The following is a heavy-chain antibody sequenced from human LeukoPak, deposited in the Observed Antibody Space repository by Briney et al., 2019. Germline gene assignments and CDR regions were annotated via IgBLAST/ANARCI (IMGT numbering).Heavy chain of an antibody. D-gene: IGHD3-3*01. V-gene: IGHV4-34*01. CDR3: ARDVGTTIFGVVYYYYMDV. CDR2: INHSGST. Sequence: SETLSLTCAVYGGSFSGYYWSWIRQPPGKVLEWIGEINHSGSTNYNPSLKSRVTISVDTSKNQFSLKLSSVTAADTAVYYCARDVGTTIFGVVYYYYMDVWGKGTTVTVSS. J-gene: IGHJ6*03. CDR1: GGSFSGYY.